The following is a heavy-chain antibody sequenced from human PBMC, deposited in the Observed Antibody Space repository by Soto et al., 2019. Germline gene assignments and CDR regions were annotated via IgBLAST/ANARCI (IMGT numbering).Heavy chain of an antibody. J-gene: IGHJ6*02. CDR3: ARGTRRPVVPAAIVYYGMDV. D-gene: IGHD2-2*01. CDR1: GGTFSSYA. CDR2: IIPIFGTA. V-gene: IGHV1-69*01. Sequence: QVQLVQSGAEVKKPGSSVKVSCKASGGTFSSYAISWVRQAPGQGLEWMGGIIPIFGTANYAQKFQGRVMITADESTSTAYMELSSLRSEDTAVYYCARGTRRPVVPAAIVYYGMDVWGQGTTVTVSS.